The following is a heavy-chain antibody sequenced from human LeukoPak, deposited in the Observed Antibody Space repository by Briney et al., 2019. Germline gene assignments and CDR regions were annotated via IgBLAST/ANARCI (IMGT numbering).Heavy chain of an antibody. Sequence: GASVKVSCKASGYTFTGYYMHWVRQAPGQGLGWMGWINPNSGGTYYAQKFQGRVTMTRDTSISTAYMELSRLRSDDTAVYYCARERRRLVGFDPWGQGTLVTVSS. V-gene: IGHV1-2*02. J-gene: IGHJ5*02. CDR2: INPNSGGT. CDR3: ARERRRLVGFDP. CDR1: GYTFTGYY.